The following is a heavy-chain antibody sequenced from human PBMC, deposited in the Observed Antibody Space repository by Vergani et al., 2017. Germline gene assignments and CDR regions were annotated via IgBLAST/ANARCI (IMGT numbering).Heavy chain of an antibody. Sequence: QVQLQESGPGLVKPSQTLSLTCTVSGGSISSGGYYWSWIRQHPGKGLEWIGYIYYSGSTYYNPSLKSRVTISVDTSKNQFSLKLSSVTAEDTAVYYCARGAPYDILTGYGYYFDYWGQGTLVTVSS. CDR3: ARGAPYDILTGYGYYFDY. D-gene: IGHD3-9*01. CDR2: IYYSGST. CDR1: GGSISSGGYY. J-gene: IGHJ4*02. V-gene: IGHV4-31*03.